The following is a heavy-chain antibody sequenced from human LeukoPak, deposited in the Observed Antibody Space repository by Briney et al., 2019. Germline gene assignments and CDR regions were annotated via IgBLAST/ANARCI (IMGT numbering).Heavy chain of an antibody. Sequence: GGSLRLSCAASGFTFSSYGMHWVRQAPGKGLEWVAVISYDGSNKYYADSVKGRFTISRDNSKNTLYLQMTSLRAEDTAVYYCAKDCGIAVAGTQEFDYWGQGTLVTVSS. J-gene: IGHJ4*02. D-gene: IGHD6-19*01. CDR3: AKDCGIAVAGTQEFDY. V-gene: IGHV3-30*18. CDR1: GFTFSSYG. CDR2: ISYDGSNK.